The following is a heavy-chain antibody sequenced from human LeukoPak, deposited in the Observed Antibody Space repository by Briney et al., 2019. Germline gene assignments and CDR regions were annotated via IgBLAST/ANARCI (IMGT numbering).Heavy chain of an antibody. CDR1: GFNFDRYT. V-gene: IGHV3-43*01. CDR2: AGWAGGTT. CDR3: AKELDTMFFDY. D-gene: IGHD3-10*02. J-gene: IGHJ4*02. Sequence: PGGSLRLSCATSGFNFDRYTIHRVRQAPGKGLEWVSLAGWAGGTTFYSDSVRGRFTIFRDSGRKSVYLQMNSLTTDDTAFYFCAKELDTMFFDYWGQGALVTVSS.